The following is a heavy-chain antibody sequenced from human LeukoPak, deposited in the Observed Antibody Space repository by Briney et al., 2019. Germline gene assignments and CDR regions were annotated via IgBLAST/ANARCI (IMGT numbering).Heavy chain of an antibody. CDR2: IYYSGST. V-gene: IGHV4-39*07. CDR1: GGSISSSSYY. CDR3: ARDRVRLDPWFDP. Sequence: SETLSLTCTVSGGSISSSSYYWGWIRQPPGKGLEWIGSIYYSGSTYYNPSLKSRVTISVDTSKNQFSLKLSSVTAADTAVYYCARDRVRLDPWFDPWGQGTLVTVSS. D-gene: IGHD1-1*01. J-gene: IGHJ5*02.